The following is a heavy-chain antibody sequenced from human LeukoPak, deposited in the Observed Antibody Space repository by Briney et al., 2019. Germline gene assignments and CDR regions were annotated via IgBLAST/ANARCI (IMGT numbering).Heavy chain of an antibody. CDR3: AKIKRAVAGTFDY. V-gene: IGHV4-59*08. CDR1: GGSISSYF. J-gene: IGHJ4*02. CDR2: IYYSGST. D-gene: IGHD6-19*01. Sequence: SETLSLTCTVSGGSISSYFWSWIRQPPGKGLEWIGYIYYSGSTNYNPSLKSRVTMSVDTSKNQFSLKLSSVTAADTAVYYCAKIKRAVAGTFDYGGQETLVTASS.